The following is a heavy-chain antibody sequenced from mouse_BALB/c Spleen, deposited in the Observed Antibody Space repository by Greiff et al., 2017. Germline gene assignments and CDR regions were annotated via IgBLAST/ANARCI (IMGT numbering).Heavy chain of an antibody. Sequence: EVQLVESGPELVKPGASVKIPCKASGYTFTDYNMDWVKQSHGKSLEWIGDINPNNGGTIYNQKFKGKATLTVDKSSSTAYMELRSLTSEDTAVYYCARGNYYGSSYDFDYWGQGTTLTVSS. D-gene: IGHD1-1*01. V-gene: IGHV1-18*01. CDR2: INPNNGGT. J-gene: IGHJ2*01. CDR1: GYTFTDYN. CDR3: ARGNYYGSSYDFDY.